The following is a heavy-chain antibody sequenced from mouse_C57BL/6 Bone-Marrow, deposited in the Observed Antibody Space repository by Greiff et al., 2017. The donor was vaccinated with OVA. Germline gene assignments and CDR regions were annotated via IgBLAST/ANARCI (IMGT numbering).Heavy chain of an antibody. CDR2: IDPSDSYT. J-gene: IGHJ4*01. CDR3: ARNYDYAMDY. D-gene: IGHD2-4*01. CDR1: GYTFTSYW. Sequence: VQLQESGPELVKPGASVKLSCKASGYTFTSYWMQWVKQRPGQGLEWIGEIDPSDSYTNYNQKFKGKATLTVDTSSSTAYMQLSSLTSEDSAVYYCARNYDYAMDYWGQGTSVTVSS. V-gene: IGHV1-50*01.